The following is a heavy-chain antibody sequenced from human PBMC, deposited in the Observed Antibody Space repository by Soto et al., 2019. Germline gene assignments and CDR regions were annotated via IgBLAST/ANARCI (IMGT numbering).Heavy chain of an antibody. D-gene: IGHD3-16*02. Sequence: ASVKVSCKTPADTFTSDYIHWVRQAPGHGLGWMGIINPNGGSTRFAQTFQGRITMTRDTSTSTVYMELRSLRSEDTAIYYCAMALSGVFGIIIDGSSVLAPWGQGSLINVSS. V-gene: IGHV1-46*01. CDR1: ADTFTSDY. CDR2: INPNGGST. CDR3: AMALSGVFGIIIDGSSVLAP. J-gene: IGHJ5*02.